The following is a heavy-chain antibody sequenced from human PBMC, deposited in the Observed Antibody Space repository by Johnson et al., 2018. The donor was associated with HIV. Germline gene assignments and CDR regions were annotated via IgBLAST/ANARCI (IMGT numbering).Heavy chain of an antibody. V-gene: IGHV3-49*04. J-gene: IGHJ3*02. Sequence: VQLVESGGRLVQPGRSLRLSCTASGFTFGDYAMSWVRQAPGKGLEWVGFIRSKAYGGTTEYAASVKGRFTISRDDSKSIAYLQMNSLKTEDTAVYYCARGRGYYYDSGPDAFDIWGQGTMVTVSS. CDR2: IRSKAYGGTT. CDR1: GFTFGDYA. D-gene: IGHD3-22*01. CDR3: ARGRGYYYDSGPDAFDI.